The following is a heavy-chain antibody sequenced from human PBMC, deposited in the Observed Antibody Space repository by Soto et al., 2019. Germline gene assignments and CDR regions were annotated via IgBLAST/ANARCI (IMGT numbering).Heavy chain of an antibody. V-gene: IGHV3-30*18. CDR3: AKASIAAAGPRGYYYGMDV. Sequence: GWSLRLSCASSVFTFISYGMHWVRQAPGKGLEWVAVISYDGSNKYYADSVKGRFTISRDNSKNTLYLQINSLRAEDTAVYYCAKASIAAAGPRGYYYGMDVWGQGTTVTVSS. J-gene: IGHJ6*02. CDR2: ISYDGSNK. CDR1: VFTFISYG. D-gene: IGHD6-13*01.